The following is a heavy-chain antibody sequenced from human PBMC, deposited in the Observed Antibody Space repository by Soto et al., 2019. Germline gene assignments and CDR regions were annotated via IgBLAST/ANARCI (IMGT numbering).Heavy chain of an antibody. D-gene: IGHD3-10*01. J-gene: IGHJ3*02. Sequence: GVLRLSCAASGFTFNSYAMSWVRQAPGKGMEWVSAISGSGGSTYYADSVKGRFTISRDNSKNTLYLQMNSLRAEDTAVYYCAKANHGSGSYYNEWAGAFDIWGQGTMVTVSS. CDR1: GFTFNSYA. V-gene: IGHV3-23*01. CDR3: AKANHGSGSYYNEWAGAFDI. CDR2: ISGSGGST.